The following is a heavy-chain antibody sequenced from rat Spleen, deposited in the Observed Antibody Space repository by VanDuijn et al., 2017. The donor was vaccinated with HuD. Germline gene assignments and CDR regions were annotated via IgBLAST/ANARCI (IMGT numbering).Heavy chain of an antibody. CDR2: IWSNGVT. V-gene: IGHV2-47*01. Sequence: VQLQESGPGLVQPSQTLSLTCTVSGLSLTSNGVSWIRQPPGKGLEWMGIIWSNGVTAYNSVIKSRLNISRDTSKDQVFLKMNNLQTEETAMYFCARDWYFYFWGPGTLVTVSS. CDR1: GLSLTSNG. CDR3: ARDWYFYF. J-gene: IGHJ1*01.